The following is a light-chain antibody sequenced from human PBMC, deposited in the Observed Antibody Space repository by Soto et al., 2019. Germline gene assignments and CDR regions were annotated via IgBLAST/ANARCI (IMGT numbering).Light chain of an antibody. CDR3: QQRSNWPLT. V-gene: IGKV3-11*01. J-gene: IGKJ4*01. Sequence: IVLTQPPATLSLSPGGRPTLSCRASQRVSSYLAWYQQRPGQAPRLLIYDGSSRATGIPARFSGSGFGTDFTLTIASLEPEDFAVYYCQQRSNWPLTFGGGTKVDI. CDR1: QRVSSY. CDR2: DGS.